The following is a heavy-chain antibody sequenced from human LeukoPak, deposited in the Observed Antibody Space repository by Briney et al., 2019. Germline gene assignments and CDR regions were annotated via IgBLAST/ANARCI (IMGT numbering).Heavy chain of an antibody. D-gene: IGHD4-17*01. CDR1: GYTFTSYG. Sequence: ASVKVSCKASGYTFTSYGISWVRQAPGQGLEWMGWINPNSGGTNYAQKFQGRVTMTRDTSISTAYMELSRLTSDDTAVYYCARDQGHDYGDYGFDYWGQGTLVTVSS. CDR3: ARDQGHDYGDYGFDY. V-gene: IGHV1-2*02. CDR2: INPNSGGT. J-gene: IGHJ4*02.